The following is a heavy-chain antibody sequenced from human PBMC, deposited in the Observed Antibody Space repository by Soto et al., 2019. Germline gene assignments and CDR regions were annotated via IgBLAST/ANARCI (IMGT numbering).Heavy chain of an antibody. J-gene: IGHJ6*02. CDR3: ARDAVGGSSWYPYYYYGMDV. CDR1: GFTFSSYS. D-gene: IGHD6-13*01. CDR2: ISSSSSTI. V-gene: IGHV3-48*02. Sequence: EVQLVESGGGLVQPGGSLRLSCAASGFTFSSYSMNRVRQAPGKGLEWVSYISSSSSTIYYADSVKGRFTISRDNAKNSLYLQMNSLRDEDTAVYYCARDAVGGSSWYPYYYYGMDVWGQGTTVTVSS.